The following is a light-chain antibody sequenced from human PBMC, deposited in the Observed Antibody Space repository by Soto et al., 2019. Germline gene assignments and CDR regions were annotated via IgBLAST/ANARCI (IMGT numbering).Light chain of an antibody. Sequence: QCVLTQPPSACGTPGQRVTISCSRSSSNIGSNTVNWYQQLPGTAPKLLIYSNNQRPSGVPDRFSGSKSGTSASLAISGLQSEDEADYYCAACDDSLNGRYVFGTGTKLTVI. CDR1: SSNIGSNT. J-gene: IGLJ1*01. CDR2: SNN. CDR3: AACDDSLNGRYV. V-gene: IGLV1-44*01.